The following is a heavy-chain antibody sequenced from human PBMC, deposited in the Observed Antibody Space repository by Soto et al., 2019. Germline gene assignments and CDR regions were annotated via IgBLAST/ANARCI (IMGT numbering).Heavy chain of an antibody. V-gene: IGHV2-5*01. J-gene: IGHJ4*02. CDR1: GLPLPSTGVA. CDR2: TYWNDDD. D-gene: IGHD6-19*01. Sequence: SGPTLVNPTHPLTLTCSFSGLPLPSTGVAVGWFRQPPGKSLEWLGLTYWNDDDSYKSCLRSTLTITKDPCKIQVGLTMTNMDPEDTATYYCGHRAGGSGWRDYFDYWGQGTLVTVSS. CDR3: GHRAGGSGWRDYFDY.